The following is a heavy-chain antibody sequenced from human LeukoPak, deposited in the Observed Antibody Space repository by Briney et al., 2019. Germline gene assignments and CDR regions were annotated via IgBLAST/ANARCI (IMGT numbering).Heavy chain of an antibody. CDR1: GFTFSSYA. CDR2: ISGSGGST. Sequence: GGSLRLSCAASGFTFSSYAMSWVRQAPGKGLEWVSAISGSGGSTYYADSVKGRFTISRDNSKNTLYLQMNSLRAEDTAVYYCAKPTLGRRDYYYMDVWGKGTTVTVSS. J-gene: IGHJ6*03. V-gene: IGHV3-23*01. D-gene: IGHD1-26*01. CDR3: AKPTLGRRDYYYMDV.